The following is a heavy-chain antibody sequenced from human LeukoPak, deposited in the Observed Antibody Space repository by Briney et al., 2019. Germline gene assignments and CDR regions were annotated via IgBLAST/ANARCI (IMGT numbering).Heavy chain of an antibody. CDR2: INPNSGGT. J-gene: IGHJ3*02. Sequence: GASVKVSCKASGYTFTGYYMHWVRQAPGQGLEWMGRINPNSGGTNYVQKFQGRVTMTRDTSISTAYMELSRLRSDDTAVYYCARVPAGYSSSWYTGKFDIWGQGTMVTVSS. CDR1: GYTFTGYY. V-gene: IGHV1-2*06. CDR3: ARVPAGYSSSWYTGKFDI. D-gene: IGHD6-13*01.